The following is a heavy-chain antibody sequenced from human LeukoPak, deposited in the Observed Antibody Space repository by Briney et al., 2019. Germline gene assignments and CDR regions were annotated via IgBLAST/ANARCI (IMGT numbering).Heavy chain of an antibody. CDR1: GGSINSYY. J-gene: IGHJ4*02. CDR2: ISYSGRT. CDR3: ARVTGTIFDY. D-gene: IGHD1-7*01. Sequence: SETLSLTCTVSGGSINSYYWSWIRQPPGKGLEWIGYISYSGRTSYNPSLKSRVTISVGTSKNHISLKLSSVTAADTAVYYCARVTGTIFDYWGQGTLVTVSS. V-gene: IGHV4-59*01.